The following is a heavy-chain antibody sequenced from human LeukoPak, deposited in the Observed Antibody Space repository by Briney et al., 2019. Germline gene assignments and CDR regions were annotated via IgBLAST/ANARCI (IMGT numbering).Heavy chain of an antibody. CDR3: ARDRFGGWYALFDY. CDR1: RYSISSGYY. J-gene: IGHJ4*02. V-gene: IGHV4-38-2*02. CDR2: IYHSGST. D-gene: IGHD6-19*01. Sequence: PSETLSLTCTVPRYSISSGYYWGWIRQPPGKGLEWIGSIYHSGSTYYNPSLKSRVTISVDTSKNQFSLKLSSVTAADTAVYYCARDRFGGWYALFDYWGQGISVTVSS.